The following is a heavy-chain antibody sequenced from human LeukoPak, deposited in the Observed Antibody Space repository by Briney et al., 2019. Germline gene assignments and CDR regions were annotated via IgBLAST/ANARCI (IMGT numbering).Heavy chain of an antibody. Sequence: GGSLRLSCAASGFTVSSNYMSWVRQAPGKGLEWVSVIYSGGGTYYADSVKGRFTISRDNSKNTLNLQMNSLRAEDTAVYYCARQGPPAAAIPLYYGMDVWGQGTTVTVSS. J-gene: IGHJ6*02. V-gene: IGHV3-53*01. CDR2: IYSGGGT. CDR1: GFTVSSNY. CDR3: ARQGPPAAAIPLYYGMDV. D-gene: IGHD2-2*01.